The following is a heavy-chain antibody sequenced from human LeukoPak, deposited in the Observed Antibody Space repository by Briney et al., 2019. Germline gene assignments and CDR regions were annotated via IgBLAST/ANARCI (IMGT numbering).Heavy chain of an antibody. V-gene: IGHV4-59*08. CDR1: GGSISGDY. Sequence: PSETLSLTCTVSGGSISGDYWSWVRQPPGKGLERIGCIYNSGITNYNPSLKSRVTVSVDTSKNQFSLKLTSVTAADTAVYYCARLRDGDSFDYWGQGTLVTVSP. CDR3: ARLRDGDSFDY. CDR2: IYNSGIT. J-gene: IGHJ4*02. D-gene: IGHD5-24*01.